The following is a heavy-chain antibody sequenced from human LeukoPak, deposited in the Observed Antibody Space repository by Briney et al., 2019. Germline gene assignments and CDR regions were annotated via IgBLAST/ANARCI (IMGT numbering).Heavy chain of an antibody. Sequence: SETLFLTCAVYGGSFSGYYWSWIRQPPGKGLEWIGEINHSGSTNYNPSLKSRVTISVDTSKNQFSLKLSSVTAADTAVYYCARGRPPRYYYGSGSPRPWFDPWGQGALVTVSS. CDR2: INHSGST. J-gene: IGHJ5*02. V-gene: IGHV4-34*01. D-gene: IGHD3-10*01. CDR1: GGSFSGYY. CDR3: ARGRPPRYYYGSGSPRPWFDP.